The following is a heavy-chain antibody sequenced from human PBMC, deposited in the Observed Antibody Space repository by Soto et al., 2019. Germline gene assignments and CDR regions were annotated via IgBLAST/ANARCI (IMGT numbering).Heavy chain of an antibody. Sequence: EVQVVESGGGLIQPGRSLRLSCEVSGFSVTANYVSWVRQAPGKGLEWVSVIYSGGSTYYIDSVKGRFSISRDISKNTLYLQMNNLRAEDTAVYYCHGYGYWGQGTLVTVSP. CDR3: HGYGY. V-gene: IGHV3-53*01. CDR2: IYSGGST. D-gene: IGHD5-12*01. J-gene: IGHJ4*02. CDR1: GFSVTANY.